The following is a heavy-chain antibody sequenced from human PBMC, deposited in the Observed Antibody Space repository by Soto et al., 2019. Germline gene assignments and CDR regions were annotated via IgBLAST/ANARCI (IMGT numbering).Heavy chain of an antibody. V-gene: IGHV3-23*01. CDR3: SKAPYDFWSRYYRILVY. Sequence: GGSLRLSCVAYGFTFSSHAMSWVRQAPGKGLEWVSVISGSGGSTYYADSVKGRFTISRDNSKNTVYLQMNNLRAEDTAVYYCSKAPYDFWSRYYRILVYWGQGTLVTVSS. J-gene: IGHJ4*02. D-gene: IGHD3-3*01. CDR2: ISGSGGST. CDR1: GFTFSSHA.